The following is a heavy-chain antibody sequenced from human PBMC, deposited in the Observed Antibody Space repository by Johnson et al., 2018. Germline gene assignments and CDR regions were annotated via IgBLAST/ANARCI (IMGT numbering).Heavy chain of an antibody. CDR2: ISSNGGST. V-gene: IGHV3-64*01. Sequence: EVQLVQSGGGLVQPGGSLRLSCAASGFTFSSYAMHWVRQAPGKGLEYVSAISSNGGSTYYANSVKGRFTISRDNSKNTLYLQMGSLRAEDMAVYYCTRGPSGSHDAFDIWGQGTMVTVSS. J-gene: IGHJ3*02. CDR3: TRGPSGSHDAFDI. CDR1: GFTFSSYA. D-gene: IGHD1-26*01.